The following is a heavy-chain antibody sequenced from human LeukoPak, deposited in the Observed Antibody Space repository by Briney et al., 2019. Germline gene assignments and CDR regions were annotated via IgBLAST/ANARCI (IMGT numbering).Heavy chain of an antibody. CDR2: INHSGST. J-gene: IGHJ6*02. CDR1: GGSFSGYY. CDR3: ARRPTSYSSSWYYYYYYGMDV. V-gene: IGHV4-34*01. Sequence: PSETLSLTCAVYGGSFSGYYWSWIRQPPGKGLEWIGEINHSGSTNYNPSLKSRVTISVDTSKNQFSLKLSSVTAADTAVYYCARRPTSYSSSWYYYYYYGMDVWGQGTTVTVSS. D-gene: IGHD6-13*01.